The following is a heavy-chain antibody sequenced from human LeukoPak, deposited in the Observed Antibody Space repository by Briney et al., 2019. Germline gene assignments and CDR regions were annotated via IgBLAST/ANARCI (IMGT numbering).Heavy chain of an antibody. CDR1: GFTFSSYE. J-gene: IGHJ4*02. CDR2: ISSSGSTI. CDR3: ARDTTNYDSSGLDY. V-gene: IGHV3-48*03. D-gene: IGHD3-22*01. Sequence: GGSLRLSCAASGFTFSSYEMNWVRQAPGKGLEWVPYISSSGSTIYYADSVKGRFTISRDNAKNSLYLQMNSLRAEDTAVYYCARDTTNYDSSGLDYWGQGTLVTVSS.